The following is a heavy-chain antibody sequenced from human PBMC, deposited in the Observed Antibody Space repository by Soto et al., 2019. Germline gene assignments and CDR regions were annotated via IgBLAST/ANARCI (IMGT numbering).Heavy chain of an antibody. Sequence: QVQLVESGGGVVQPGRSLRLSCAASGFTFSSYAMHWVRQAPGKGLEWVAVISYDGSNKYYADSVKGRFTISRDNSKNTLYLQMNSLRAEDTAVYYCARPIVVVPAGRGGGGWGQGTLVTVSS. J-gene: IGHJ4*02. V-gene: IGHV3-30-3*01. D-gene: IGHD2-2*01. CDR3: ARPIVVVPAGRGGGG. CDR1: GFTFSSYA. CDR2: ISYDGSNK.